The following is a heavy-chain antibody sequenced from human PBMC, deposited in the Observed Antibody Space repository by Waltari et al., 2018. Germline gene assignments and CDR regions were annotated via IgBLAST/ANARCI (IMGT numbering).Heavy chain of an antibody. CDR2: IKQDGSEK. CDR3: ARVPNSSGWYIDY. J-gene: IGHJ4*02. Sequence: EVQLVESGGGLVQPGGSLRLSCAASGFTFSSYWMSWVRQAPGKGLEWVANIKQDGSEKYYVDSVKGRFTISRDNAKNSLYLQMNSLRAEDTAVYYCARVPNSSGWYIDYWGQGTLVIVSS. CDR1: GFTFSSYW. D-gene: IGHD6-19*01. V-gene: IGHV3-7*01.